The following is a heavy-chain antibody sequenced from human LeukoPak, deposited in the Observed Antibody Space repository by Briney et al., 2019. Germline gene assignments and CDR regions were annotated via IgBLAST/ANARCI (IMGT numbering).Heavy chain of an antibody. V-gene: IGHV5-51*01. Sequence: RRESLKISCKGSGYRFTSYWIGWARHMPGKGLDWMGIIYPGDPDTRYSPSFQGQVTISADKSISTAYLQWSSLKASDTAMYYCARLRWVVVAATGADYWGQGTLVTVSS. J-gene: IGHJ4*02. D-gene: IGHD2-15*01. CDR1: GYRFTSYW. CDR3: ARLRWVVVAATGADY. CDR2: IYPGDPDT.